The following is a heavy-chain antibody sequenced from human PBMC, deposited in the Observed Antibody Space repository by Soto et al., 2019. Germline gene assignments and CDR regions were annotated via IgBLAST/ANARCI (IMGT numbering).Heavy chain of an antibody. CDR1: GFTFSSYS. V-gene: IGHV3-48*01. Sequence: GGSLRLSCAASGFTFSSYSMNWVRQAPGKGLEWVSYISSSSSTIYYADSVKGRFTISRDNAKNSLYLQMNSLRAEDTAVYYCARGSPPSYYYYYMDVWGKGTTVTVSS. CDR2: ISSSSSTI. CDR3: ARGSPPSYYYYYMDV. J-gene: IGHJ6*03.